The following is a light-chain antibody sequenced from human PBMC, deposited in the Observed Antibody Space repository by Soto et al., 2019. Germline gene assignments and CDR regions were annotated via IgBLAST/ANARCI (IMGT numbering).Light chain of an antibody. CDR2: GAS. J-gene: IGKJ2*01. CDR1: QSVSSN. CDR3: QQYNNWPPLYT. Sequence: EIVMTQSPATLSVSPGERATLSCRASQSVSSNLAWYQQKPGQAPRLLIYGASTRATGIPARFSGSGSGTEFTLTISSLQSEEFGVYYCQQYNNWPPLYTFGQGTKLEIK. V-gene: IGKV3-15*01.